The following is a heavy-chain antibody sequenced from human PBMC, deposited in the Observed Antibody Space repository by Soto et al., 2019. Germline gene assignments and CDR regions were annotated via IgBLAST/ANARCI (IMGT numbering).Heavy chain of an antibody. V-gene: IGHV3-23*01. CDR3: AKEPQVGYIRSRGVFDY. D-gene: IGHD5-18*01. CDR1: GFTFSSYA. CDR2: ISGSGGST. Sequence: GGSLRLSCAASGFTFSSYAMSWVRQAPGKGLEWVSAISGSGGSTYYADSVKGRFTISRDNSKNTLYLQMNSLRAEDTAVYYCAKEPQVGYIRSRGVFDYWGQGTLVTVSS. J-gene: IGHJ4*02.